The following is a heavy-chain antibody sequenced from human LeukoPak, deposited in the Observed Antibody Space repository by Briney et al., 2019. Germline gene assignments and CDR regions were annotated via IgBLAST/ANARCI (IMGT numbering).Heavy chain of an antibody. Sequence: GGSLRLSCAASGFTFSSYAMSWVSQAPGKGLEWVSGISASGGTTYYADSVKGRFAISRDNSKNTLYLQMSSLRAEDTAVYYCAKRRGERNSGIYYYFDYWGQGTLVTVSS. D-gene: IGHD3-10*01. CDR1: GFTFSSYA. V-gene: IGHV3-23*01. CDR2: ISASGGTT. J-gene: IGHJ4*02. CDR3: AKRRGERNSGIYYYFDY.